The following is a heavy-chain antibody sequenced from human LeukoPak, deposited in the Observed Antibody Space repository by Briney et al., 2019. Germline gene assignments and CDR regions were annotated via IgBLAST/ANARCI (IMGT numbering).Heavy chain of an antibody. CDR1: GGSISSYY. J-gene: IGHJ4*02. CDR3: ARGRYSDWLSWDY. V-gene: IGHV4-59*01. Sequence: SETLSLTCTVSGGSISSYYWSWIRQPPGKGLEWIGYIYYSGSTNYNPSLKSRVTISVDTSKNQFSLKLSSVTAADTAVYYCARGRYSDWLSWDYWGQGTLVTVSS. D-gene: IGHD3-9*01. CDR2: IYYSGST.